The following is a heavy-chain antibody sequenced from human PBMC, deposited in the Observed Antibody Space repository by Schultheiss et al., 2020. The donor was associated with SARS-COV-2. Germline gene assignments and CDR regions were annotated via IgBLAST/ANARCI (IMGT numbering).Heavy chain of an antibody. D-gene: IGHD6-19*01. CDR2: ISYDGSNK. J-gene: IGHJ4*02. CDR3: ARDTEIAVAGYFDY. Sequence: GGSLRLSCAASGFTFSSYGMHWVRQAPGKGLEWVAVISYDGSNKYYADSVKGRFTISRDNSKNTLYLQMNSLRAEDTAVYYCARDTEIAVAGYFDYWGQGTLVTVSS. CDR1: GFTFSSYG. V-gene: IGHV3-30*03.